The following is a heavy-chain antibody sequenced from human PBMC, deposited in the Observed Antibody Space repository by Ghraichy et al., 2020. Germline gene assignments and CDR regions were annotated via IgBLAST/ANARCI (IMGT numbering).Heavy chain of an antibody. Sequence: SETLSLTCTVSGGSISSYYWSWIRQPPGKGLEWIGYIYYSGSTNYNPSLKSRVTISVDTSKNQFSLKLSSVTAADTAVYYCARGPFIAAAERGSLRWFDPWGQGTLVTVSS. D-gene: IGHD6-13*01. J-gene: IGHJ5*02. CDR2: IYYSGST. V-gene: IGHV4-59*01. CDR3: ARGPFIAAAERGSLRWFDP. CDR1: GGSISSYY.